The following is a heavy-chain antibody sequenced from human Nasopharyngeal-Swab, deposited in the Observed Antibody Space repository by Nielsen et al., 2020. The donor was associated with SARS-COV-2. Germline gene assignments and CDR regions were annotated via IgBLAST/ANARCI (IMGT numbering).Heavy chain of an antibody. J-gene: IGHJ3*02. V-gene: IGHV3-9*01. Sequence: SLKISCAASGFTFDDYAMHWVRQAPGKGLEWVSGISWNSGSIGYADSVKGRFTISRDNAKNSLYLQMNSLRAEDTALYYCAYGEYSSGWYPGAIWGQGTMVTVSS. CDR3: AYGEYSSGWYPGAI. CDR1: GFTFDDYA. CDR2: ISWNSGSI. D-gene: IGHD6-19*01.